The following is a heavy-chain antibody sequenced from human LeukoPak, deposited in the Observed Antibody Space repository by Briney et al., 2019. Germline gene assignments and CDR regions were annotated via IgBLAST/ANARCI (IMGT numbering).Heavy chain of an antibody. V-gene: IGHV3-48*03. CDR3: ARPFYDSSGYYQRYWYFDL. CDR1: GFTFSSYE. D-gene: IGHD3-22*01. J-gene: IGHJ2*01. Sequence: GGSLRLSCAASGFTFSSYEMNWVRQAPGKGLEWVSYISSSGSTIYYADSVKGRFTISRDNAKNSLYLQMNSLRAEDTAVYYCARPFYDSSGYYQRYWYFDLWGRGTLVTVSS. CDR2: ISSSGSTI.